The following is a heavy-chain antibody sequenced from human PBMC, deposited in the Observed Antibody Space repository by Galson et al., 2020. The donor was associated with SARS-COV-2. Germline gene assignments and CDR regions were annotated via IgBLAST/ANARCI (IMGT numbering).Heavy chain of an antibody. CDR2: ISSGSSYT. V-gene: IGHV3-21*01. D-gene: IGHD7-27*01. J-gene: IGHJ5*02. CDR1: GFTFSSYT. CDR3: ARSSGAWFGP. Sequence: GGPLRLSCTTSGFTFSSYTMNWVRQAPGKGLEWVSSISSGSSYTYFAESVKGRFTISRDNAKNSMYLQMSSLRAEDTAVYYCARSSGAWFGPWGQGALVTVSS.